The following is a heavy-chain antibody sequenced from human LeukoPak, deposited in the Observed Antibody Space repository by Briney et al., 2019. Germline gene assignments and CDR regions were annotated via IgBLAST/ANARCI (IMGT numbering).Heavy chain of an antibody. CDR2: INSDGSST. J-gene: IGHJ4*02. CDR3: ARDYGSGSYPPYFDY. CDR1: GFTFSSYW. Sequence: PGGSLRLSCAASGFTFSSYWMHWVRQAPGKGLVWVSRINSDGSSTSYADSVKGRFTISRDNAKNSLYLQMNSLRAEDTAVYYCARDYGSGSYPPYFDYWGQGTLVTVSS. V-gene: IGHV3-74*01. D-gene: IGHD3-10*01.